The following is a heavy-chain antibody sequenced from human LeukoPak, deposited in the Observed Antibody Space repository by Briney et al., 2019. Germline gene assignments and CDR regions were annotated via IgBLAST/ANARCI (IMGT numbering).Heavy chain of an antibody. CDR3: ARSPSGQLDY. D-gene: IGHD3-10*01. CDR2: INPNSGGT. J-gene: IGHJ4*02. Sequence: GASVKVSCKTSGYTFTSYYIHWVRQAPGQGLECMGWINPNSGGTNYAQKFQGRVTMTRDTSISTAYMELSSLRSDDTAVYYCARSPSGQLDYWGRETLVTVSS. CDR1: GYTFTSYY. V-gene: IGHV1-2*02.